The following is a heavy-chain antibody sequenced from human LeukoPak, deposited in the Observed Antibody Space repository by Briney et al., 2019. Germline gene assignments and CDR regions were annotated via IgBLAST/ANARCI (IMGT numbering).Heavy chain of an antibody. V-gene: IGHV1-18*01. D-gene: IGHD6-6*01. J-gene: IGHJ5*02. CDR2: ISPYNGNT. CDR3: AKEEYGRSDP. Sequence: GASVKVSCKASGYTFTSYGISWVRQAPGQGLEWMGWISPYNGNTNYAQKLQGRVTMTTDTSTRTAYMELRSLRSDDTAVYYCAKEEYGRSDPWGQGTLVTVSS. CDR1: GYTFTSYG.